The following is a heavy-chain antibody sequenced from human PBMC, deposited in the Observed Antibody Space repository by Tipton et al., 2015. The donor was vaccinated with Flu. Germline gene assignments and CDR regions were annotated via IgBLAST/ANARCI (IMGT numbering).Heavy chain of an antibody. J-gene: IGHJ3*02. Sequence: TLSLTCTVSGGFITSGSYYWTWIRQPPGKGLEWIGSIYHSGSTYYNPSLKSRVTISVDTSKNQFSLKLGSVTAGDTAVYYCARRDCAGGICYSRVYDAFDIWGQGTLVTVSS. CDR1: GGFITSGSYY. CDR2: IYHSGST. D-gene: IGHD2-8*02. CDR3: ARRDCAGGICYSRVYDAFDI. V-gene: IGHV4-39*07.